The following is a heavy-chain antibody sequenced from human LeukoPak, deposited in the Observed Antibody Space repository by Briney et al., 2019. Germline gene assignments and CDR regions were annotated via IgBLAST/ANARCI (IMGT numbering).Heavy chain of an antibody. CDR3: ARGWGGRGRSWGALDL. V-gene: IGHV3-30*03. CDR1: GFTFSSYG. Sequence: GGSLRLSCAASGFTFSSYGMHWVRQAPGKGLEWVAVISYDGSNKYYADSVKGRFTISRENAKNSFYLQMNSLRAGDTAIYYCARGWGGRGRSWGALDLWGQGILVTVSS. D-gene: IGHD3-16*01. CDR2: ISYDGSNK. J-gene: IGHJ5*02.